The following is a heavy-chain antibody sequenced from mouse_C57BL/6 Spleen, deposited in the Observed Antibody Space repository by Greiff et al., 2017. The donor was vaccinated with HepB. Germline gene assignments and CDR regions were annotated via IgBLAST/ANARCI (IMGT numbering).Heavy chain of an antibody. J-gene: IGHJ4*01. CDR2: IYPGDGDT. CDR1: GYAFSSSW. D-gene: IGHD2-4*01. Sequence: QVQLQQSGPELVKPGASVKISCKASGYAFSSSWMNWVKQRPGQGLEWIGRIYPGDGDTNYNGKFKGKATLTADKSSSTAYMQLSSLTSEDSAVYFCARRGDDYDDYAMDYWGQGTSVTVSS. CDR3: ARRGDDYDDYAMDY. V-gene: IGHV1-82*01.